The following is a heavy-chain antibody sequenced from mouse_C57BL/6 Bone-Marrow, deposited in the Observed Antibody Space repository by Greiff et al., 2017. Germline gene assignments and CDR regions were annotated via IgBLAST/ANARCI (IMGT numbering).Heavy chain of an antibody. CDR2: FRNKANGYTT. J-gene: IGHJ1*03. V-gene: IGHV7-3*01. Sequence: EVQLVESGGGLVQPGGSLSLSCAASGFTFTDYYMSWVRQPPGKALEWLGFFRNKANGYTTEYSASVKGRFTISRDNYQIILYLHMYALRAEASATYYCARYITTVAVGYFDVWGTGTTVTVSS. CDR1: GFTFTDYY. CDR3: ARYITTVAVGYFDV. D-gene: IGHD1-1*01.